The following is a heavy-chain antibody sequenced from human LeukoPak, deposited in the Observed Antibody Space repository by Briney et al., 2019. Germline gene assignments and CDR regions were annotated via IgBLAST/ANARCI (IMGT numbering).Heavy chain of an antibody. Sequence: PGGSLRLSCVASGFTFSSYAMNWVRQAPGKGLECVSVISDSGGSTYFADSVKGRFTISRDNSKNSLYLQMNSLRAEDTAVYYCARGEEGSVRVTPDYWGQGTLVTVSS. CDR2: ISDSGGST. CDR1: GFTFSSYA. J-gene: IGHJ4*02. D-gene: IGHD4-23*01. V-gene: IGHV3-23*01. CDR3: ARGEEGSVRVTPDY.